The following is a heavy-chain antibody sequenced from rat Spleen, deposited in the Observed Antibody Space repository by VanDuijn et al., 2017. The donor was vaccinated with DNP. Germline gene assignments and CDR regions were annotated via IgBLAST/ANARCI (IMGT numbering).Heavy chain of an antibody. V-gene: IGHV5-20*01. J-gene: IGHJ2*01. D-gene: IGHD5-1*01. CDR3: TTGPNH. Sequence: EVQLVESGGGLVQPGRSLNLSCAASRLTFSNYDMAWVRQTPTKGLDWVASISYDGGSTYYRDSVKGRFTISRDNAKSSLYLQMDSLRSKDTATYYGTTGPNHWGQGVMVTVSS. CDR2: ISYDGGST. CDR1: RLTFSNYD.